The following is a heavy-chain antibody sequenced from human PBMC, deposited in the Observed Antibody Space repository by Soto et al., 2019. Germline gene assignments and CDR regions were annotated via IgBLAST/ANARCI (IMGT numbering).Heavy chain of an antibody. V-gene: IGHV3-30-3*01. CDR2: MSPNGNNQ. D-gene: IGHD1-26*01. J-gene: IGHJ3*02. Sequence: PGGSLRLSCAAPGFTFSIYALHWVRQAPGKGLEWVAVMSPNGNNQYYADSVKGRFTISRDNANNSLYLQMNSLRAEDTAVYYCAPRKSGSFNIGAFDIWGQGTTVTVSS. CDR3: APRKSGSFNIGAFDI. CDR1: GFTFSIYA.